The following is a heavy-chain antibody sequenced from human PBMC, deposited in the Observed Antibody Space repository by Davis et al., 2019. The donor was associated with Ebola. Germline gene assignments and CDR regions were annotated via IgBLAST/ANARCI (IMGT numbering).Heavy chain of an antibody. V-gene: IGHV3-23*01. D-gene: IGHD6-25*01. J-gene: IGHJ4*02. CDR1: GFTFSSYS. Sequence: GESLKISCAASGFTFSSYSMNWVRRAPGKGLEWVSTLGLSADTYYADSVKGRFTISRDNSKNTLHLQMNSLRVEDTAIYYCARVAAASRDYWGQGTLVTVSS. CDR2: LGLSADT. CDR3: ARVAAASRDY.